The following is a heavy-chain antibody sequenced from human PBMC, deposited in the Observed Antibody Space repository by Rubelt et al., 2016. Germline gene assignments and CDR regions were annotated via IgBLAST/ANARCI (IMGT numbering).Heavy chain of an antibody. V-gene: IGHV3-48*04. CDR3: AMRWGFEYSSTPGGMDV. J-gene: IGHJ6*02. Sequence: GKGPEWVSVISGSRGSTYYADSVKGRFTISRDNAKNSLYLQMNSLRAEDTAVYYCAMRWGFEYSSTPGGMDVWGQGTTVTVSS. D-gene: IGHD6-6*01. CDR2: ISGSRGST.